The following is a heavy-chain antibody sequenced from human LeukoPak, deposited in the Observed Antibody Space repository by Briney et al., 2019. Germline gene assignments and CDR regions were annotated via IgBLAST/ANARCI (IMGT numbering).Heavy chain of an antibody. CDR3: ANTEEAYDFWSGYGGIDAFDI. CDR1: GFTFSSYG. Sequence: GGSLRLSCAASGFTFSSYGMHWVRQAPGKGLEWVAFIRYDGSNKYYADSVKGRFTISRDNSKNALYLQMNSLRAEDTAVYYCANTEEAYDFWSGYGGIDAFDIWGQGTMVTVSS. J-gene: IGHJ3*02. D-gene: IGHD3-3*01. V-gene: IGHV3-30*02. CDR2: IRYDGSNK.